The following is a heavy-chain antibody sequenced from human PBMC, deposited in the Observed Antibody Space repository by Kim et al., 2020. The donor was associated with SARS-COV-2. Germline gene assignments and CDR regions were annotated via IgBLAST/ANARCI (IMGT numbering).Heavy chain of an antibody. CDR2: INHSGST. CDR1: GGSFSGYY. Sequence: SETLSLTCAVYGGSFSGYYWSWIRQPPGKGLEWIGEINHSGSTNYNPSLKSRVTISVDTSKNQFSLKLSSVTAADTAVYYCARVGGQQLVRKAGSDYWGQGTLVTVSS. D-gene: IGHD6-13*01. CDR3: ARVGGQQLVRKAGSDY. J-gene: IGHJ4*02. V-gene: IGHV4-34*01.